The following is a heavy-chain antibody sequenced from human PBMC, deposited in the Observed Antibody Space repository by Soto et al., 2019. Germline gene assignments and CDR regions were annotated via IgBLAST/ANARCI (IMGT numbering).Heavy chain of an antibody. Sequence: QVQLVESGGGVVQPGRSLRLSCAASGFTFSAYGIHWVRQAPGKGLEWVATISFDSRDKLYVDSMNGRLTISRENSRNTVYLQMDRLRAEDTAGYQWSRGWGGDCGNAFDVWGQGTVVAVSS. CDR2: ISFDSRDK. CDR3: SRGWGGDCGNAFDV. J-gene: IGHJ3*01. V-gene: IGHV3-33*05. CDR1: GFTFSAYG. D-gene: IGHD2-21*02.